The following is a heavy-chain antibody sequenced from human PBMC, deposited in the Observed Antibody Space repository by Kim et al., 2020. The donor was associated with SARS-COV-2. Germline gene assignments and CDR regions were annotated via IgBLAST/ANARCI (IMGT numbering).Heavy chain of an antibody. CDR1: GFTFSSYA. Sequence: GGSLRLSCAASGFTFSSYAMHWVRQAPVKGLEGVAVISYDGRNKYYADSVKGRFTISSDNSNNTLYLQMNSLRAEYTAVYYCARVGDSYGTYFDYWGQGT. CDR3: ARVGDSYGTYFDY. CDR2: ISYDGRNK. D-gene: IGHD5-18*01. J-gene: IGHJ4*02. V-gene: IGHV3-30*04.